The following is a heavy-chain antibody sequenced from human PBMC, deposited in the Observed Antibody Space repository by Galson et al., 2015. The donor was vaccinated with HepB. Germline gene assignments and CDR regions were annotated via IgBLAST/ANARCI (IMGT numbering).Heavy chain of an antibody. CDR3: ARGAGQRVLRYYHGMDV. J-gene: IGHJ6*02. D-gene: IGHD4/OR15-4a*01. V-gene: IGHV3-7*01. Sequence: SLRLSCAASGFIFSNYYMNWVRQAPGKGLEWVADIKQDGRDEDYLGSVRSRFTTSRDNAKNSLYLQMNSLRAEDTAVYFCARGAGQRVLRYYHGMDVWGQGTTVTVSS. CDR2: IKQDGRDE. CDR1: GFIFSNYY.